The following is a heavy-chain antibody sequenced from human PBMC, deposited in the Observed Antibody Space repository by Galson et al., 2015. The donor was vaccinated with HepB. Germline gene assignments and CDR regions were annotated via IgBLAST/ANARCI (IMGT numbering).Heavy chain of an antibody. Sequence: SLRLSCAASGFSFSTYWMSWVRQAPGKGLEWVANIKQGGGEKYYVDSVKGRFTISRDNAKNSLYLQMNSLRAEDTAVYYCARVPTSGYYADYWGQGTLVTVSS. CDR2: IKQGGGEK. CDR3: ARVPTSGYYADY. CDR1: GFSFSTYW. V-gene: IGHV3-7*04. D-gene: IGHD3-3*01. J-gene: IGHJ4*02.